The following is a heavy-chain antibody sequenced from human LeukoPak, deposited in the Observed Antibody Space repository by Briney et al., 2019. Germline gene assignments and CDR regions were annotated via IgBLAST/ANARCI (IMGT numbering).Heavy chain of an antibody. CDR2: IWYDGSNE. J-gene: IGHJ1*01. CDR1: GFTFTTYA. Sequence: GRSLRVPCAASGFTFTTYAMHWVRQAPGKGLECVASIWYDGSNENYADSVKGRFTISRDNSKDTLYLQMNSLSAEDTAVYYCAKDKGSGWLHQVYFQYWGQGTLVIASS. CDR3: AKDKGSGWLHQVYFQY. V-gene: IGHV3-33*06. D-gene: IGHD6-19*01.